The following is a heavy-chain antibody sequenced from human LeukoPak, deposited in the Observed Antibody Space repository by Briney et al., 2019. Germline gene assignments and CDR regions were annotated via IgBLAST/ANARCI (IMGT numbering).Heavy chain of an antibody. CDR3: ARYGDDSSGSPNFDY. CDR1: GFTLSGYE. D-gene: IGHD3-10*01. J-gene: IGHJ4*02. V-gene: IGHV3-48*03. CDR2: ISSGGSAI. Sequence: GGSLRLSCAASGFTLSGYEVNWVRQAPGEGLEWVSYISSGGSAIYYADSVKGRFTISRDNAKNSLYLQMNSLRAEDTAVYYCARYGDDSSGSPNFDYWGQGTLVTVSS.